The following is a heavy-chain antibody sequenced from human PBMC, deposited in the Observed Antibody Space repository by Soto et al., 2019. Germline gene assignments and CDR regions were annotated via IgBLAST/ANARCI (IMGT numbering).Heavy chain of an antibody. CDR3: ARDSDDSSGYYLRGVFYFDY. CDR2: ISSSSSTI. J-gene: IGHJ4*02. CDR1: GFTFSSYS. Sequence: EVPLVESGGGLVQPGGSLRLSCAASGFTFSSYSMNWVRQAPGKGLEWVSYISSSSSTIYYADSVKGRFTISRDNAKNSLHLQMNSRSAEDTAVYYCARDSDDSSGYYLRGVFYFDYWGQRTLVTVSS. V-gene: IGHV3-48*01. D-gene: IGHD3-22*01.